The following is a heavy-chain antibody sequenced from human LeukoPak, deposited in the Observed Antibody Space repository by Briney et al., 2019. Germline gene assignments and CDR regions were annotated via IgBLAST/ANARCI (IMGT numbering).Heavy chain of an antibody. CDR1: GYSISSGYY. Sequence: PSETLSLTCTVSGYSISSGYYRGWIRQPPGKGLEWIGGIYHSGSTYYNPSLKSRVTISVDTSKNQFSLKLSSVTAADTAVYYCATQNGLVVAANDAFDIWGQGTMVTVSS. D-gene: IGHD2-15*01. V-gene: IGHV4-38-2*02. J-gene: IGHJ3*02. CDR2: IYHSGST. CDR3: ATQNGLVVAANDAFDI.